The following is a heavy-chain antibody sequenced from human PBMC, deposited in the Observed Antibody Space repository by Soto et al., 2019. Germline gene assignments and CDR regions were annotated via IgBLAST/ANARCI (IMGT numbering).Heavy chain of an antibody. CDR1: GFTFSSYS. J-gene: IGHJ5*02. CDR3: ARESSQAVRNNWFDP. D-gene: IGHD6-6*01. CDR2: ISSSSSYI. V-gene: IGHV3-21*01. Sequence: GGSLRLSCAASGFTFSSYSMNWVRKAPGKGLEWVSSISSSSSYIYYADSVKGRFTISRDNAKNSLYLQMNSLRAEDTAVYYCARESSQAVRNNWFDPWGQGTLVTVSS.